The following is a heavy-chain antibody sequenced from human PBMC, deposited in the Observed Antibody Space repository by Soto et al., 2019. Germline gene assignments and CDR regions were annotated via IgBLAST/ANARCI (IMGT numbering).Heavy chain of an antibody. Sequence: SETLSLTCAVYGGSFSGYYWSWIRQPPGKGLEWSGEINHSGSTNYNPSLKSRVTISVDTSKNQFSLKLSSVTAADTAVYYCARGRFVATIRSVYYYYGMDVWGQGTTVTVSS. CDR1: GGSFSGYY. CDR3: ARGRFVATIRSVYYYYGMDV. D-gene: IGHD5-12*01. J-gene: IGHJ6*02. V-gene: IGHV4-34*01. CDR2: INHSGST.